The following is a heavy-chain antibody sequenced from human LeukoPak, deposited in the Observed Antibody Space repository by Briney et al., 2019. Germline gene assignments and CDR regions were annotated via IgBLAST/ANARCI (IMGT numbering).Heavy chain of an antibody. D-gene: IGHD1-26*01. CDR1: GYMFTNHD. CDR2: ISAYNGNT. CDR3: AREGSGSYYALLY. J-gene: IGHJ4*02. Sequence: ASVKVSCKASGYMFTNHDTHWVRQAPGQGLEWMGWISAYNGNTNYAQKLQGRVTMTTDTSTSTAYMELRSLRSDDTAVYYCAREGSGSYYALLYWGQGTLVTVSS. V-gene: IGHV1-18*01.